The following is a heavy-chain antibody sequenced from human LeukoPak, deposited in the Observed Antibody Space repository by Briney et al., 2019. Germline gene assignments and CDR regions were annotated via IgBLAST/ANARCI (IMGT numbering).Heavy chain of an antibody. CDR3: AREGCMITSGGGFDY. D-gene: IGHD3-16*01. Sequence: GGSLRLSCAASGFTFSSYWMSWVRQAPGKGLEWVANIKQDGSEKYYVDSAKGRFTISRDNAKNSLYLQMNSLRAEDTAVYYCAREGCMITSGGGFDYWGQGTLVTVSS. J-gene: IGHJ4*02. CDR1: GFTFSSYW. V-gene: IGHV3-7*03. CDR2: IKQDGSEK.